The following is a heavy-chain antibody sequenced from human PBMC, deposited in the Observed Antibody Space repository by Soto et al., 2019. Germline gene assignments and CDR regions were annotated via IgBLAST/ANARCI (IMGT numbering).Heavy chain of an antibody. CDR2: MNPNSGNT. J-gene: IGHJ6*03. CDR1: GYTFTSYD. D-gene: IGHD2-8*01. V-gene: IGHV1-8*01. Sequence: GASVKGSFKASGYTFTSYDINWVRQATGQGLEWMGWMNPNSGNTGYAQKFQGRVTMTRNTSISTAYMELSSLRSEDTAVYYCARGGSCTNGVCSPVYYYYYMDVWGKGTTVTVSS. CDR3: ARGGSCTNGVCSPVYYYYYMDV.